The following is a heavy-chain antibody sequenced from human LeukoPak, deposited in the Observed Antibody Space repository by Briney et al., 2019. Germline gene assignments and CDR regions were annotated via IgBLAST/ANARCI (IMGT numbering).Heavy chain of an antibody. D-gene: IGHD5-12*01. J-gene: IGHJ6*03. V-gene: IGHV1-46*01. CDR3: ARVGSGYDPPLYYYMDV. CDR1: GYTFTSYY. Sequence: ASVKVSCKASGYTFTSYYMHWVRQAPGQGLEWMGIINPSGGSTSYAQKFQGRVTMTRDMSTSTVYMELSSLRSEDTAVYYCARVGSGYDPPLYYYMDVWGKGTTVTVSS. CDR2: INPSGGST.